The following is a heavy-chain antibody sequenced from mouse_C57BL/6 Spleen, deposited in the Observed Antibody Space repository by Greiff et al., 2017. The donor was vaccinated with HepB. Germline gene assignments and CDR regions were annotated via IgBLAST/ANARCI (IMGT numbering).Heavy chain of an antibody. CDR3: ASGTDYDVDWYFDV. CDR2: IDPSDSET. Sequence: QVQLKQPGAELVRPGSSVKLSCKASGYTFTSYWMHWVKQRPIQGLEWIGNIDPSDSETNYNQKFKDKATLTVEKSSSTAYMQLSSLTSEDSAVYYCASGTDYDVDWYFDVWGTGTTVTVSS. V-gene: IGHV1-52*01. D-gene: IGHD2-4*01. J-gene: IGHJ1*03. CDR1: GYTFTSYW.